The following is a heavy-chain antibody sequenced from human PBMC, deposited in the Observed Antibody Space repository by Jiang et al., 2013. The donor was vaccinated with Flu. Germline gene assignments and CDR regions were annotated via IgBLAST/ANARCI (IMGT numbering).Heavy chain of an antibody. V-gene: IGHV1-18*01. J-gene: IGHJ6*02. Sequence: ISWVRQAPGQGLEWMGWISAYNGNTNYAQKLQGRVTMTTDTSTSTAYMELRSLRSDDTAVYYCARELAYYYGMDVWGQGTTVTVSS. CDR2: ISAYNGNT. CDR3: ARELAYYYGMDV.